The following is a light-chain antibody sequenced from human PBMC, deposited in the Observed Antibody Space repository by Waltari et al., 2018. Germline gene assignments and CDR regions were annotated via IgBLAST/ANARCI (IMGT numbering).Light chain of an antibody. J-gene: IGKJ4*01. V-gene: IGKV1-33*01. CDR1: QDIYNS. CDR2: GAS. Sequence: DIQMTQSPSSLSASVGDRVTITCQANQDIYNSLNWYQQKPGKAPNLLIYGASNLEPGVPSRFSGSGSGTHFTFTISSLQPDDFATYYCQQDDTPLAFGGGTKVAIK. CDR3: QQDDTPLA.